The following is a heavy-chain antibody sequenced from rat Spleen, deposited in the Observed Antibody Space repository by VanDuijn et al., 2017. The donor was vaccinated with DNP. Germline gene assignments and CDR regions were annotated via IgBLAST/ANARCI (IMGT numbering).Heavy chain of an antibody. Sequence: EVQLVETGGGLVQPGRSLKLSCAGSGFTFSDYYMAWVRQTPTKGLDWVATITYDGSSTYYRDSVKGRFTVSRDNAKSTLYLQMDSLRSEDTATYYCARDLLNYAMDAWGQGTSVTVSS. D-gene: IGHD1-1*01. CDR1: GFTFSDYY. CDR2: ITYDGSST. CDR3: ARDLLNYAMDA. V-gene: IGHV5-7*01. J-gene: IGHJ4*01.